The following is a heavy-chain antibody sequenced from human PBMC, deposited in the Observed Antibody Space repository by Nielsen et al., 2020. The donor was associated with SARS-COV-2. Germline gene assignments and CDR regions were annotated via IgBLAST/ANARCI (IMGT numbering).Heavy chain of an antibody. J-gene: IGHJ4*02. Sequence: GESLKISCAASGFTFSSYAMSWVRQAPGKGLEWVSAISGSGGSTYYADSVKGRFTISRDNSKNTLYLQMNSLRAEDTAVYYCAKDYVQWLVGGGFDYWGQGTLVTVSS. CDR2: ISGSGGST. V-gene: IGHV3-23*01. CDR3: AKDYVQWLVGGGFDY. D-gene: IGHD6-19*01. CDR1: GFTFSSYA.